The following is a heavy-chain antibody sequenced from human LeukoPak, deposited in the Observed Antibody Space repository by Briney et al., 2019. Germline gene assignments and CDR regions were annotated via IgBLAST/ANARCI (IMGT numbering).Heavy chain of an antibody. J-gene: IGHJ5*02. D-gene: IGHD1-1*01. Sequence: KTSETLSLTCTVSGGSISSGSYSWSWIRQPAGKGLEWIGRIYTSGSTNYNPSLKSRVTISVDTSKNQVSLKLSSVTAADTAVYYCARPVPSRLGWFDPWGQGTLVTVSS. CDR3: ARPVPSRLGWFDP. CDR1: GGSISSGSYS. V-gene: IGHV4-61*02. CDR2: IYTSGST.